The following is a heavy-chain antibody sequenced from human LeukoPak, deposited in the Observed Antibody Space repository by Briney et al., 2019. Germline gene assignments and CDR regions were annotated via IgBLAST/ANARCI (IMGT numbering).Heavy chain of an antibody. V-gene: IGHV4-61*02. CDR2: IYTSGST. CDR3: ARGYCSGGSCRFFDY. D-gene: IGHD2-15*01. CDR1: GGSISSGSYY. J-gene: IGHJ4*02. Sequence: SETLSLTCTVFGGSISSGSYYWSWIRQPAGTGLEWIGRIYTSGSTNYNPSLKSRVTISVDTSKNQFSLKLSAVTAADTAVYYCARGYCSGGSCRFFDYWGQGTLVTVSS.